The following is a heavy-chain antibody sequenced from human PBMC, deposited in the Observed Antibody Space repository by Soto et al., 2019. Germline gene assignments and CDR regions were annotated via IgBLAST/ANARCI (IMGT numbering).Heavy chain of an antibody. D-gene: IGHD3-22*01. CDR2: IIPIFGTA. V-gene: IGHV1-69*13. J-gene: IGHJ4*02. Sequence: ASVKVSCKASGGTFSSYAISWVRQAPGQGLEWMGGIIPIFGTANYAQKFQGRVTITADESTSTAYMELSSLRSEDTAVYYCARGPRYYYDSSGYYSNWGQGTLVTVSS. CDR1: GGTFSSYA. CDR3: ARGPRYYYDSSGYYSN.